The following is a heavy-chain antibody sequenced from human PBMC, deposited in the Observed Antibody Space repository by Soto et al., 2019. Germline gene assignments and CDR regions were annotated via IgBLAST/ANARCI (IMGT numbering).Heavy chain of an antibody. V-gene: IGHV3-7*01. D-gene: IGHD2-21*01. CDR3: ARIGYCGGECYVYGMDV. J-gene: IGHJ6*02. Sequence: LRLSCAASGFTFSSYWMSWVRQAPGKGLEWVANIKQDGSEKYYVDSVKGRFTISRDNAKNSLYLQMNSLRAEDTAVYYCARIGYCGGECYVYGMDVWGQGTTVTVSS. CDR2: IKQDGSEK. CDR1: GFTFSSYW.